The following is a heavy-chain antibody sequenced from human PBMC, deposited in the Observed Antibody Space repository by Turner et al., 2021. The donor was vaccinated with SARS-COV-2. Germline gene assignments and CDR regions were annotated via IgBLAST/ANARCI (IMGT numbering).Heavy chain of an antibody. Sequence: EVQLVESGGGLVQTGGSLRLSCAASGFTFSSDNMNWGRQAPGKGLEWVSYISSSSSTIYYADAVKGRFTISRDNAKNSLYLQMNSLRAEDTAVYYCARGRGARSYYYYGMDVWGQGTTVTVSS. D-gene: IGHD4-17*01. CDR1: GFTFSSDN. J-gene: IGHJ6*02. CDR2: ISSSSSTI. CDR3: ARGRGARSYYYYGMDV. V-gene: IGHV3-48*01.